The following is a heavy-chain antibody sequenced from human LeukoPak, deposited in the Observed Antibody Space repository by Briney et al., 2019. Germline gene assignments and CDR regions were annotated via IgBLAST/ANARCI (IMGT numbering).Heavy chain of an antibody. D-gene: IGHD3-22*01. CDR3: AKVAHPAYYYDSSGYYTNWYFDL. Sequence: GGSLRLSCAASGFTFSSYDMHWVRQAPGKGLEWVSGISWNSGSIGYADSVKGRFTISRDNAKNSLYLQMNSLRAEDTALYYCAKVAHPAYYYDSSGYYTNWYFDLWGRGTLVTVSS. J-gene: IGHJ2*01. CDR1: GFTFSSYD. V-gene: IGHV3-9*01. CDR2: ISWNSGSI.